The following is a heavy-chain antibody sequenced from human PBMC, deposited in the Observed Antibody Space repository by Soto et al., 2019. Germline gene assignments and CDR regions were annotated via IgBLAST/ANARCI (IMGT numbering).Heavy chain of an antibody. CDR3: AKADGEQWLIPHLDN. J-gene: IGHJ4*02. Sequence: EVQLLESGGGVVQPGGSLRLSCGASGFNFKKFAMGWVRQAPGEGLEWVSGISCCGGSTSYADSVKGRFTLARDDSKNTLCLDLNSLRLEDTARYFCAKADGEQWLIPHLDNWGQGELVTVS. V-gene: IGHV3-23*01. CDR1: GFNFKKFA. D-gene: IGHD6-19*01. CDR2: ISCCGGST.